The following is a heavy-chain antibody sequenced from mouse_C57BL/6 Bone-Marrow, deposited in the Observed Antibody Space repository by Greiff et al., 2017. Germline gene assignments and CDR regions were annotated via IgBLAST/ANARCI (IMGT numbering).Heavy chain of an antibody. D-gene: IGHD1-1*01. Sequence: VHLVESGPGLVQPSQSLSITCTVSGFSLTSYGVHWVRQSPGKGLEWLGVIWRGGSTDYNAAFMSSLSITKDNSKGQVFFKVNSLQADDTAIYYCAKGNGSRNWYFDVWGTGTTVTVSS. V-gene: IGHV2-5*01. J-gene: IGHJ1*03. CDR1: GFSLTSYG. CDR2: IWRGGST. CDR3: AKGNGSRNWYFDV.